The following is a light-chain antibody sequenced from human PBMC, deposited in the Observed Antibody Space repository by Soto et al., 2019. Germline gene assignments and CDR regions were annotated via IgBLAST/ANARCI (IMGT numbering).Light chain of an antibody. Sequence: DIQMTQSPSSLSASVGDRVTITCRASQSISSYLNWYQQKPGKAPKLLIYAASSLQSGGPSRFSGSGSGTDFALTISRRQPEDFATYDCQQSYSTPMTFGQGTRLEI. CDR1: QSISSY. CDR3: QQSYSTPMT. J-gene: IGKJ5*01. V-gene: IGKV1-39*01. CDR2: AAS.